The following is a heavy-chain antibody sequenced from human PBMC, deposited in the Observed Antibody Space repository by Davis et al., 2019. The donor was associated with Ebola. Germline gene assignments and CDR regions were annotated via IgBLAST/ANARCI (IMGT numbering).Heavy chain of an antibody. CDR3: VRGAGTPMPPNY. CDR1: GGSISSSSYY. D-gene: IGHD1-7*01. CDR2: IYYDGST. J-gene: IGHJ4*02. Sequence: PGGSLRLSCPVSGGSISSSSYYWGWIRQPPETGLEWIGNIYYDGSTYYNPSLKSRVTISVDTSKNQFSLKLSSVTAADTAVYYCVRGAGTPMPPNYWGQGTLVTVSS. V-gene: IGHV4-39*01.